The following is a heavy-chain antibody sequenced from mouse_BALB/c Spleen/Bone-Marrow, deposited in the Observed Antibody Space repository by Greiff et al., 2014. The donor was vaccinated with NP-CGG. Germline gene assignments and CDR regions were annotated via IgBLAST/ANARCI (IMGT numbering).Heavy chain of an antibody. CDR2: IDPANGNT. D-gene: IGHD1-1*01. J-gene: IGHJ2*01. Sequence: VTLKESGAELVKPGASVKLSCTASGFNIKDTYMHWVKQRPEQGLEWIGRIDPANGNTKYDPKFQGKATITADTSSNTAYLQLSSLTSEDTAVYYCARYSYGSRGYYFDYWGQGTTLTVSS. V-gene: IGHV14-3*02. CDR1: GFNIKDTY. CDR3: ARYSYGSRGYYFDY.